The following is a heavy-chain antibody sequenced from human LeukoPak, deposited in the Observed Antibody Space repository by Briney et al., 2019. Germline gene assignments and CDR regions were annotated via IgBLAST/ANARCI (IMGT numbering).Heavy chain of an antibody. Sequence: PGGSLRLSCAASGFTFSSYAMSWVRQAPGKGLEWVSAISGSGGSTYYADSVKGRFTISRDNSKNSLYLQMNSLRAEDTAVYYCARVEYYYGSGSYPDYWGQGTLVTVSS. J-gene: IGHJ4*02. V-gene: IGHV3-23*01. CDR2: ISGSGGST. CDR1: GFTFSSYA. D-gene: IGHD3-10*01. CDR3: ARVEYYYGSGSYPDY.